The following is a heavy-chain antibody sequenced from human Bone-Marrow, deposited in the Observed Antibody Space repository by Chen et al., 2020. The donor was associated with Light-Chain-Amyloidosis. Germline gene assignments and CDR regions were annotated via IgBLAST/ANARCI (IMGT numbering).Heavy chain of an antibody. CDR2: IKQDTSEK. CDR1: GFTFSAYW. D-gene: IGHD3-16*01. J-gene: IGHJ4*02. V-gene: IGHV3-7*03. CDR3: ARHIVWGAPDY. Sequence: EVQLVESGGGLVQPGGSLRPSCAAAGFTFSAYWMSWVRQAPGKGLEWVANIKQDTSEKYYVDAVKGRFTISRDNAKDSLYLQMSSLRAEDTAMYYCARHIVWGAPDYWGQGTLVTVSS.